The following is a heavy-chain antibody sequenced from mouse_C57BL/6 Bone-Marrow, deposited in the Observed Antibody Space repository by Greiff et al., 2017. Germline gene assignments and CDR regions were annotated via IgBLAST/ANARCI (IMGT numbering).Heavy chain of an antibody. CDR1: GYTFTSYW. V-gene: IGHV1-50*01. CDR3: ARDDYARFAY. Sequence: QVQLQQPGAELVKPGASVKLSCKASGYTFTSYWMQWVKQRPGQGLEWIGEIDPSDSYTNYNQKFKGKATLTVDTSSSTAYMQLSSLTSEDSAVYYCARDDYARFAYWGKGTLVTVAA. J-gene: IGHJ3*01. D-gene: IGHD2-4*01. CDR2: IDPSDSYT.